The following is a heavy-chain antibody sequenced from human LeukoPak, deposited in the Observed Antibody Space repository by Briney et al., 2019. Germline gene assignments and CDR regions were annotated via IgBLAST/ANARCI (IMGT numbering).Heavy chain of an antibody. V-gene: IGHV3-30*04. D-gene: IGHD3-22*01. CDR2: ISYDGSNK. CDR1: GFTFSSYA. J-gene: IGHJ4*02. Sequence: GGSLRLSCAASGFTFSSYAMHWVRQAPGKGLEWGAVISYDGSNKYYADSVKGRFTISRDNSKNTLYLQMNSLRAEDTAVYYCARPNYDSSGYYLGYWGQGTLVTVSS. CDR3: ARPNYDSSGYYLGY.